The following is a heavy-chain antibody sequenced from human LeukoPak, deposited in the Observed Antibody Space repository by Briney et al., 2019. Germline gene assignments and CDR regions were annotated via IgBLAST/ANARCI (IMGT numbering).Heavy chain of an antibody. J-gene: IGHJ3*02. CDR1: GGSISNSY. CDR2: IYPTDIT. Sequence: SETLSLTCTVSGGSISNSYWSWIRQPAGKGLEWIGRIYPTDITTYNPSLKSRATLSVDTSKNQFSLKVNSVTAADAAVYYCARDSSSWIRAFDIWGQGTMVTVSS. D-gene: IGHD6-13*01. CDR3: ARDSSSWIRAFDI. V-gene: IGHV4-4*07.